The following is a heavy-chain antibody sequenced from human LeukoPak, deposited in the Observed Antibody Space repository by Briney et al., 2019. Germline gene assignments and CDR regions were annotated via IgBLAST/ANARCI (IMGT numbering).Heavy chain of an antibody. CDR1: GFTFSSHA. V-gene: IGHV3-30*04. CDR3: ARGHSYGSGSYEGWFDP. CDR2: ISYDGSNK. D-gene: IGHD3-10*01. J-gene: IGHJ5*02. Sequence: GGSLRLSCAASGFTFSSHAMHWVRQAPGKGLEWVAVISYDGSNKYYADSVKGRFTISRDNSKNTLYLQMNSLRAEDTAVYYCARGHSYGSGSYEGWFDPWGQGTLVTVSS.